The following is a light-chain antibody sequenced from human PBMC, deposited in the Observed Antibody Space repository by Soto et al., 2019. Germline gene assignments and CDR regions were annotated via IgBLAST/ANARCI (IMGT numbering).Light chain of an antibody. CDR2: DAS. CDR1: LSVTNY. V-gene: IGKV3-11*01. CDR3: QQRSNWPRT. Sequence: EIVLTQSPATLSLSPGERATLSCRASLSVTNYLAWYQQKPGQAPRLLIYDASNRATGVPPRLSGSGSGTDFTLTINSLEPEDSAVYYCQQRSNWPRTFGQGTKVDIK. J-gene: IGKJ1*01.